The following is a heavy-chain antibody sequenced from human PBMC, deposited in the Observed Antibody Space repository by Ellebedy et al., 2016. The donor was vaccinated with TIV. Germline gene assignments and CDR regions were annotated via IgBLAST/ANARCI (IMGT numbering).Heavy chain of an antibody. D-gene: IGHD2-8*01. Sequence: GESLKISCAASGFTFSSYWMSWVRQAPGKGLEWVANIKQDGSEKYYVDSVKGRFTVSRDNAKNSLYLQMNSLTVDDTAEYYCARNGYCTPSNCRSYNWFDPWGQGTLVTVSS. CDR3: ARNGYCTPSNCRSYNWFDP. J-gene: IGHJ5*02. CDR2: IKQDGSEK. CDR1: GFTFSSYW. V-gene: IGHV3-7*01.